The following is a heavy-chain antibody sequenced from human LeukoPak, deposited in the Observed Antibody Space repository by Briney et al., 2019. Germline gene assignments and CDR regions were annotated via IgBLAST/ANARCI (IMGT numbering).Heavy chain of an antibody. D-gene: IGHD4-11*01. CDR1: GGTFRNYA. CDR3: ASPKEDSDYYFDY. CDR2: IIPLFGRA. V-gene: IGHV1-69*01. Sequence: SVKVSCKASGGTFRNYAISWVRQAPGQGLEWMGGIIPLFGRAEYAQRFQGRVTITADESTSTAYLELSILRSEDTADYYCASPKEDSDYYFDYWGQGTLVTVSS. J-gene: IGHJ4*02.